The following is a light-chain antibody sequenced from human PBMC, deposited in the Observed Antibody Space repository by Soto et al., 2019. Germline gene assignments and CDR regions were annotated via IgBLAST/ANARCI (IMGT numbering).Light chain of an antibody. V-gene: IGKV3-11*01. CDR3: QQRSNWSPEVT. Sequence: EIVLTQSPATLSLSPGERATLSCRASQSVSSYLAWYQQKPGQAPRLLIYDASNRATGIPARFRGSGSGTDFTLTISSLEPEDFAVYYCQQRSNWSPEVTFGQGTRLEIK. CDR2: DAS. J-gene: IGKJ5*01. CDR1: QSVSSY.